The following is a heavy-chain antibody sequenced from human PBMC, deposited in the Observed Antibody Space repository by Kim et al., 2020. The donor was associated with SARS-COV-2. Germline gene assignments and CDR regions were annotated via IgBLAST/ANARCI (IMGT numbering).Heavy chain of an antibody. CDR2: IDPSDSYT. CDR1: GYSFTSYW. J-gene: IGHJ3*02. V-gene: IGHV5-10-1*01. D-gene: IGHD5-12*01. Sequence: GESLKISCKGSGYSFTSYWITWVRQMPGKGLEWMGIIDPSDSYTNYSPSFQGHVTISADKSISTAYLRWTSLKASDTAMYYCARRGGDGDNYGAFDIWGQGTMVTVSS. CDR3: ARRGGDGDNYGAFDI.